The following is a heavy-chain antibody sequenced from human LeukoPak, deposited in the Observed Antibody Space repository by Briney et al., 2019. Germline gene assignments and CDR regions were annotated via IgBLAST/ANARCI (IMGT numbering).Heavy chain of an antibody. J-gene: IGHJ4*02. D-gene: IGHD3-22*01. CDR2: IYYSGST. Sequence: SETLSVTCTVSGGSIISSSYYWGWIRQPPGKGLEWIGSIYYSGSTYYNPSLKSRVTISVETSKNQFSLKLSSVTAADTPVYYCARQDSSGYFDYWGQGTLVTVSS. V-gene: IGHV4-39*01. CDR1: GGSIISSSYY. CDR3: ARQDSSGYFDY.